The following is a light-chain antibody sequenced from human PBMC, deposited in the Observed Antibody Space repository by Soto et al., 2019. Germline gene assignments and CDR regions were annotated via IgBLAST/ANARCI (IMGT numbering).Light chain of an antibody. CDR1: QSVLYSSNSKNY. V-gene: IGKV4-1*01. CDR3: HKYYLTPYT. J-gene: IGKJ2*01. CDR2: WAS. Sequence: DIVLTQSPDSLAVSLGERATINCKSRQSVLYSSNSKNYLAWYQQKPGQPPKLLIYWASNRESVVPDRFSGSGSETDFTLTISSLQAEDVAVYFCHKYYLTPYTFGQGTKLEIK.